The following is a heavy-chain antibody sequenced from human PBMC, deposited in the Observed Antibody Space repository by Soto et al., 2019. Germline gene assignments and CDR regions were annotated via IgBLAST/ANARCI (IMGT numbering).Heavy chain of an antibody. J-gene: IGHJ6*02. D-gene: IGHD6-13*01. CDR2: IWYDGSNK. CDR1: GFTFSSYG. V-gene: IGHV3-33*01. CDR3: ARDPASSSWPYYYYGMDV. Sequence: QVQLVESGGGVVQPGRSLRLSCAASGFTFSSYGMHWVRQAPGKGLEWVAVIWYDGSNKYYADSVKGRFTISRDNSKNTLYLQMNSLRAEDTAVYYCARDPASSSWPYYYYGMDVWGQGTMVTVSS.